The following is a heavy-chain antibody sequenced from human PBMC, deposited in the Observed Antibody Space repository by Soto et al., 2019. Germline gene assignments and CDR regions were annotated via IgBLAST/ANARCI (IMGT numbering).Heavy chain of an antibody. CDR3: ARGIVGARQIDY. Sequence: QVQLQESGPGLVKPSQTLSLTCTVSGGSISSGGYYWSWIRQHPGKGLEWIGYIYYSGSTYYNPSLKSRVTISVDTSKNQFSLKLSCVTAADTAVYYCARGIVGARQIDYWGQGTLVTVSS. J-gene: IGHJ4*02. D-gene: IGHD1-26*01. V-gene: IGHV4-31*03. CDR2: IYYSGST. CDR1: GGSISSGGYY.